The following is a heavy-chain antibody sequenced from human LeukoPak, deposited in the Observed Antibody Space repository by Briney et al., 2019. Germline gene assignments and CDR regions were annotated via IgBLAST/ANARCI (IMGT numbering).Heavy chain of an antibody. D-gene: IGHD3-10*01. CDR3: TTDLWQ. J-gene: IGHJ4*02. CDR2: IKSEPDGGTT. Sequence: KSGGSLRLSCAASGFTFTNAWMTWVRQAPGKGLEWVGRIKSEPDGGTTDYAAPVEGRFTISRDDSNNTVYLQMNSLKSEDTAVYYCTTDLWQWGQGSLVTVSS. CDR1: GFTFTNAW. V-gene: IGHV3-15*01.